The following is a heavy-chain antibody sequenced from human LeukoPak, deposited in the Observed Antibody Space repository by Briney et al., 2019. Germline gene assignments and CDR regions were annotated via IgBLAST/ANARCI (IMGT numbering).Heavy chain of an antibody. D-gene: IGHD1-26*01. CDR2: IPYDGINK. V-gene: IGHV3-30*02. CDR3: AKDGDTMSGTYYYDMDV. CDR1: GFTFSTYG. J-gene: IGHJ6*03. Sequence: GGSLRLSCAASGFTFSTYGMHWVRQAPGKGLEWVTFIPYDGINKYYADSVKGRFTISRDNSKNTLYLQMNSLRAEDTAVYYCAKDGDTMSGTYYYDMDVWGKGTTVTIS.